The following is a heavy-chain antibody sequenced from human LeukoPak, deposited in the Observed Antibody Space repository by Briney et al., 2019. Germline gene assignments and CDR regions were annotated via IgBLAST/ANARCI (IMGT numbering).Heavy chain of an antibody. CDR3: ARDGYYYGSGSYPPFDY. Sequence: GRSLRLSCAASGFTFDDYAMHWVRQAPGKGLEWVSGISWNSGSIGYADSVKGRFTISRDNSKNTLYLQMNSLRAEDTAVYYCARDGYYYGSGSYPPFDYWGQGTLVTVSS. CDR1: GFTFDDYA. J-gene: IGHJ4*02. CDR2: ISWNSGSI. V-gene: IGHV3-9*01. D-gene: IGHD3-10*01.